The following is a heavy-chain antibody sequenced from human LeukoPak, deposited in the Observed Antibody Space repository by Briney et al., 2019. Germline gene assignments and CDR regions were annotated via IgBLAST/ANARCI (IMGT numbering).Heavy chain of an antibody. J-gene: IGHJ4*02. CDR1: GFTFSNSA. V-gene: IGHV3-23*01. D-gene: IGHD3-22*01. CDR2: ISANGGNT. CDR3: AKDQNGSSGYYSVFDY. Sequence: PGGSLRLSCAASGFTFSNSAMSWVRLAPGKGLEWVSVISANGGNTYYADSVKGRLTISRDNSRSTLYLQMNSLRAEDTAIYYCAKDQNGSSGYYSVFDYWGQGTLSPSPQ.